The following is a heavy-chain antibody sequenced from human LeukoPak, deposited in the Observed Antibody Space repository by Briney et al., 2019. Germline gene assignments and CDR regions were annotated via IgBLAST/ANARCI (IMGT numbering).Heavy chain of an antibody. CDR3: ARGRTVTTFLYYFDY. Sequence: ASVTVSCKASGYTFTGYYMHWVRQAPGQGLEWMGWINPNSGGTNYAQKFQGRVTMTRDTSISTAYMGLSRLRSDDTAVYYCARGRTVTTFLYYFDYWGQGTLVTVSS. D-gene: IGHD4-17*01. V-gene: IGHV1-2*02. CDR2: INPNSGGT. J-gene: IGHJ4*02. CDR1: GYTFTGYY.